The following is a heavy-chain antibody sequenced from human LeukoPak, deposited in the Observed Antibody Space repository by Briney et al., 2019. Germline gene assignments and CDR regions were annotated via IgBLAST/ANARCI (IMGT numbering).Heavy chain of an antibody. CDR2: ISSRSLYI. D-gene: IGHD2-8*02. CDR1: GFDFNIYS. V-gene: IGHV3-21*01. Sequence: PGGSLRLSCAASGFDFNIYSMNWVRQAPGKGLEWVASISSRSLYIYYPDSLRGRFTIYRDNAEKSLYLQMNDLRAEGTAVYYCSRDLDCTVTACYGGDDGFDIWGQGTMVTVSS. J-gene: IGHJ3*02. CDR3: SRDLDCTVTACYGGDDGFDI.